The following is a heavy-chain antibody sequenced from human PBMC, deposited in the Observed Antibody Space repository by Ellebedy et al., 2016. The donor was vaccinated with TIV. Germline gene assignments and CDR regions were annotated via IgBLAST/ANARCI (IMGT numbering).Heavy chain of an antibody. D-gene: IGHD3-22*01. J-gene: IGHJ4*02. CDR2: ISSSSSTI. CDR1: GFTFSSYD. Sequence: GESLKISCAASGFTFSSYDMNWVRQAPGKGLEWVSYISSSSSTIYYADSVKGRFTISRDNAKNSLYLQMNSLRDEDTAVYYCARAASPYYYDSSGSPDYWGQGTLVTVSS. V-gene: IGHV3-48*02. CDR3: ARAASPYYYDSSGSPDY.